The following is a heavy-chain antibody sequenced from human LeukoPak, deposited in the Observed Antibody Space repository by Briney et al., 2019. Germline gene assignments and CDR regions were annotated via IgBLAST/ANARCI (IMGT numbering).Heavy chain of an antibody. CDR3: ARDGAAVMVEFDF. D-gene: IGHD6-25*01. Sequence: ASVKVSCKASGYTFSGYYMYWVRQAPGQGLECMGWINPKSGGTQYAQKFQGRVSMTRDTSISTAYMELTGLTSDDTDVYYCARDGAAVMVEFDFWGQGTLVTVSS. J-gene: IGHJ4*02. V-gene: IGHV1-2*02. CDR1: GYTFSGYY. CDR2: INPKSGGT.